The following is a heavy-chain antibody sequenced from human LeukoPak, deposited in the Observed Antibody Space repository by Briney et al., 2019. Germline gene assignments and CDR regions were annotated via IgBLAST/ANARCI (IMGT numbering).Heavy chain of an antibody. J-gene: IGHJ4*02. CDR2: IYYSGST. D-gene: IGHD3-22*01. CDR3: ARATYDSSGYYSYYFDY. Sequence: SETLSLTCTVSGGSISSYYWSWIRQPPGKGLEWIGYIYYSGSTNYNPSLKSRVTISVDTSKNQFPLKLSTVTAADTAVYYCARATYDSSGYYSYYFDYWGQGTLVTVSS. V-gene: IGHV4-59*01. CDR1: GGSISSYY.